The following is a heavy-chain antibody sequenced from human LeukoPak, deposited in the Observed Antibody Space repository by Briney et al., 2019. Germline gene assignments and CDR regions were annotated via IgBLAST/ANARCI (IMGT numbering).Heavy chain of an antibody. D-gene: IGHD6-6*01. CDR3: ARDAVIAARLHWYFDL. V-gene: IGHV3-21*01. J-gene: IGHJ2*01. CDR2: ISRSSSYI. CDR1: GFTFSNYS. Sequence: GGSLRLSCAASGFTFSNYSMNWVRQAPGKGLEWVSSISRSSSYIYYADSVKGRFTISRDNAKNSLYLQMNSLRAEDTAVYYCARDAVIAARLHWYFDLWGRGTLVTVSS.